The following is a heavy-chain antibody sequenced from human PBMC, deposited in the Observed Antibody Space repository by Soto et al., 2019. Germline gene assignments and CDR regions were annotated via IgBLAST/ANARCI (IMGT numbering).Heavy chain of an antibody. CDR3: ATRPPPNGVHLLPFPS. D-gene: IGHD2-8*01. Sequence: SETLSLTCAVSGDSISSTFWWTWVRQPPGKGLEWIGEVYHSGSTRYNPSLKSRVAISVDKPNNQFSLKLSSMTGADTAVYYCATRPPPNGVHLLPFPSWGQGTPVTVSS. V-gene: IGHV4-4*02. J-gene: IGHJ1*01. CDR1: GDSISSTFW. CDR2: VYHSGST.